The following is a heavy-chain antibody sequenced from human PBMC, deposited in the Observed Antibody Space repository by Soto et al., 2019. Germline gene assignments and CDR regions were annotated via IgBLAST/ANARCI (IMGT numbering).Heavy chain of an antibody. CDR1: AGSVTTSDYS. D-gene: IGHD6-13*01. J-gene: IGHJ3*01. CDR2: VYYSGST. V-gene: IGHV4-39*01. Sequence: QLQLQESGPGLVKSSETLSLTCTVSAGSVTTSDYSWGWIRQPPGKGLEWIGSVYYSGSTHYNPSLESRVTLYVDRSKNQFSVKLNSVTAGDTAVYYCARQWGNWYWAFNVWGEGRMVTVSS. CDR3: ARQWGNWYWAFNV.